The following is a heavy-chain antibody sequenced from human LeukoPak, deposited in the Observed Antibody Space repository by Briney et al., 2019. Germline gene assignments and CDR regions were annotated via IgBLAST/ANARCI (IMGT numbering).Heavy chain of an antibody. CDR2: ISAYNGNT. Sequence: GASVKVSCKASGYTFTSYGISWVRQAPGQGLEWMGCISAYNGNTNYAQKLQGRVTMTTDTSTSTAYMELRSLRSDDTAVYYCARDRESSDPRPPSPGWFDPWGQGTLVTVSS. CDR1: GYTFTSYG. J-gene: IGHJ5*02. V-gene: IGHV1-18*01. D-gene: IGHD6-6*01. CDR3: ARDRESSDPRPPSPGWFDP.